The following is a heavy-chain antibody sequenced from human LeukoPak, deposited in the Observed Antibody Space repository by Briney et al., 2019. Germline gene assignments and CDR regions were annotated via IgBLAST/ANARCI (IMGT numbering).Heavy chain of an antibody. J-gene: IGHJ3*02. Sequence: PGGSLRLSCAASGFTFSSYWMSWVRQAPGKGLEWVSAISGSGGSTYYADSVKGRFTISRDNSKNTLYLQMNSLRAEDTAVYYCANQYYYDSSVPAFDIWGQGTMVTVSS. CDR3: ANQYYYDSSVPAFDI. CDR2: ISGSGGST. D-gene: IGHD3-22*01. V-gene: IGHV3-23*01. CDR1: GFTFSSYW.